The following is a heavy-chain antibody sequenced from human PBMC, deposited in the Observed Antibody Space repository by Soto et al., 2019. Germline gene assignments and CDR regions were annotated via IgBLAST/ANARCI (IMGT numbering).Heavy chain of an antibody. J-gene: IGHJ6*02. CDR1: GYSFTSYW. V-gene: IGHV5-51*01. CDR2: IYPGDSDT. Sequence: ESLKISCKGSGYSFTSYWIGWVRQMPGKGLEWMGIIYPGDSDTRYSPSFQGQVTISADKSISTAYLQWSSLKASDTAMYYCARTAAAGKYYYGVDVWGQGTTVTVSS. CDR3: ARTAAAGKYYYGVDV. D-gene: IGHD6-13*01.